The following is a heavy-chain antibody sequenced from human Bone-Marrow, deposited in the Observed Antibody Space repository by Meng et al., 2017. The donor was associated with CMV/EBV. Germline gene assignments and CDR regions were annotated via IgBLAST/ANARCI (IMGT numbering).Heavy chain of an antibody. Sequence: ASVTVSCKTSGYTFTDFHIRIHWVRQAPGQGLEWMGFVSPNNGFTYLAQKFQGRVTMTRDTSINTAYTELNSLRSYDTAVDFCASDQSGTYEYWGQGTLVTVSS. D-gene: IGHD6-25*01. CDR2: VSPNNGFT. V-gene: IGHV1-2*02. J-gene: IGHJ4*02. CDR3: ASDQSGTYEY. CDR1: GYTFTDFH.